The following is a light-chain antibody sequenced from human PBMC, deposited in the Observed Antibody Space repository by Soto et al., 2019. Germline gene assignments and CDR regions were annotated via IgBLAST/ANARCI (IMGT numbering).Light chain of an antibody. V-gene: IGLV2-8*01. J-gene: IGLJ2*01. CDR3: SSYAGTNNVV. Sequence: QSALTQSPSASGSPGQSVTISCTGTSSDVGGYNYVSWYQQHPGKAPKLIIYEVTKRPSGVPDRFSGSKSGNTASLTVSGLQPDDEADYYCSSYAGTNNVVFGGGTKLTVL. CDR1: SSDVGGYNY. CDR2: EVT.